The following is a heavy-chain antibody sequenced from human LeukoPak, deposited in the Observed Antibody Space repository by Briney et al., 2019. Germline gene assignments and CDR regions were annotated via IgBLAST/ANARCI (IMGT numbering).Heavy chain of an antibody. CDR1: GGSISDYY. D-gene: IGHD4-17*01. V-gene: IGHV4-59*01. Sequence: PSETLSLTCTVSGGSISDYYWSWIRQPPGKGLEWIGYINYSGNTNYNPSFKSRVTISVDTSKNQFSLRLTSVTAADTAVFYCAREGRQDYVYFDYWGQGSLVTVSS. J-gene: IGHJ4*02. CDR2: INYSGNT. CDR3: AREGRQDYVYFDY.